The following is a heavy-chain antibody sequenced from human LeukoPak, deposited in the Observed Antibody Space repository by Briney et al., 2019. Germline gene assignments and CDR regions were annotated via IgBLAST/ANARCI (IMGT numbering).Heavy chain of an antibody. V-gene: IGHV4-39*01. J-gene: IGHJ4*02. CDR3: ARGGDSSGYYVSSGPFRIRGQDN. CDR1: GGSLSSSRYY. D-gene: IGHD3-22*01. CDR2: IYYSRST. Sequence: SETLSLTCTVSGGSLSSSRYYWGWIRQPPGKGLEWIGSIYYSRSTYYNPSLKSRVTISVDTSKNQFSLKLSSVTAADTAVYYCARGGDSSGYYVSSGPFRIRGQDNWGQGTLVTVSS.